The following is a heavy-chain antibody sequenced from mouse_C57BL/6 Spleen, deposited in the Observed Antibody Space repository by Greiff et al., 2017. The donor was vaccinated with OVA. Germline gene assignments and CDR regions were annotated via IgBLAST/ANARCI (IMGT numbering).Heavy chain of an antibody. D-gene: IGHD2-1*01. J-gene: IGHJ1*03. CDR1: GYTFTEYT. CDR3: ARRWDYYGNYGDWYFDV. CDR2: FYPGSGSI. V-gene: IGHV1-62-2*01. Sequence: VQLQQSGAELVKPGASVKLSCKASGYTFTEYTIHWVKQRSGQGLEWIGWFYPGSGSIKYNEKFKDKATLTADKSSSTVYMELSRLTSEDSAVYFCARRWDYYGNYGDWYFDVWGTGTTVTVSS.